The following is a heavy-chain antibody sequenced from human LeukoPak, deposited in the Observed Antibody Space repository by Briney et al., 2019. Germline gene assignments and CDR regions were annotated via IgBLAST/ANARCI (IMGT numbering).Heavy chain of an antibody. V-gene: IGHV3-53*01. Sequence: GGSLRLSCAASGFTVRNSYMSWVRQTPGKGLQWVSVIYADGRTYYPDSMKGRFTISRDSSTNSLYLQMNILRPEDTAVYYCAGGGGDSDRWGTALNMDVWGQGTTVTVSS. CDR2: IYADGRT. D-gene: IGHD3-22*01. J-gene: IGHJ6*02. CDR3: AGGGGDSDRWGTALNMDV. CDR1: GFTVRNSY.